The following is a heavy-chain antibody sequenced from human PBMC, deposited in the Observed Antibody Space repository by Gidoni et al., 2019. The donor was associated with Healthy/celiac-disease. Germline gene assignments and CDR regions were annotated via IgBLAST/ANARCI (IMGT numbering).Heavy chain of an antibody. V-gene: IGHV3-33*01. CDR1: GFTFSSYG. D-gene: IGHD1-26*01. CDR3: ARAMDGLSSGSYATDY. Sequence: QVQLVESGGGVVQPGRSLRLSCAASGFTFSSYGRHWVRQAPGKGLEWVAVIWYDGSNKYYADSVKGRFTISRDNSKNTLYLQMNSLRAEDTAVYYCARAMDGLSSGSYATDYWGQGTLVTVSS. J-gene: IGHJ4*02. CDR2: IWYDGSNK.